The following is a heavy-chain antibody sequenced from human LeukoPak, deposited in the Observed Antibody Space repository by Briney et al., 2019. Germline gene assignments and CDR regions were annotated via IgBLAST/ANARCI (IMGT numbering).Heavy chain of an antibody. Sequence: GGSLRLSCAASGFTFSNFGMHWVRQAPGKGLEWVAVISNDKINTYYGDSVKGRFAISRDNAKNSLYLQMNSLRAEDTAVYYCARGHGDNYYFDYWGQGTLVTVSS. J-gene: IGHJ4*02. CDR1: GFTFSNFG. CDR3: ARGHGDNYYFDY. D-gene: IGHD4-17*01. CDR2: ISNDKINT. V-gene: IGHV3-30*03.